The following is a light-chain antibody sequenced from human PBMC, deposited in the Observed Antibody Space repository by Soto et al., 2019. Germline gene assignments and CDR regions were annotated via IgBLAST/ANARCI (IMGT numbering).Light chain of an antibody. CDR3: QQYGSSLLT. V-gene: IGKV3-20*01. CDR1: QSVSSSY. Sequence: EIVLTQSPGTLSLSPGERATLSCRASQSVSSSYLAWYQQKPAQAPRLLIYGASSRATGIPDRFSGSGSGTDFTLTISRLETEDFAVYYCQQYGSSLLTFGGGTKVEIK. J-gene: IGKJ4*01. CDR2: GAS.